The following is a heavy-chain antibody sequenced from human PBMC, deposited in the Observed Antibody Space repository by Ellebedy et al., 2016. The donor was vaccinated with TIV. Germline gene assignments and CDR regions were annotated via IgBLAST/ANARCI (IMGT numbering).Heavy chain of an antibody. CDR2: ISGSGAST. J-gene: IGHJ6*03. Sequence: GESLKISXTASGFSFSSFPMSWVRQAPGKGLQWVSSISGSGASTYYADSVKGRFTISKDFSTLYLQLDSLSAEDTAIYYCAKGLEYSASAFGPYFFYFDAWGKGTTVAVSS. V-gene: IGHV3-23*01. CDR3: AKGLEYSASAFGPYFFYFDA. CDR1: GFSFSSFP. D-gene: IGHD5-12*01.